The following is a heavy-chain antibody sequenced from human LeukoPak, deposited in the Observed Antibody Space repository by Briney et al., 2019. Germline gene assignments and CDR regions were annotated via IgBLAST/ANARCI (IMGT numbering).Heavy chain of an antibody. J-gene: IGHJ4*02. CDR2: IYYSGST. V-gene: IGHV4-59*01. Sequence: PSETLSLTCTVSGGPISSYYWSWIRQPPGKGLEWTGYIYYSGSTNYNPSLKSRVTISVDTSKNQFSLKLSSVTAADTAVYYCAREDLYCSSTSCYSSFDYWGQGTLVTVSS. CDR3: AREDLYCSSTSCYSSFDY. CDR1: GGPISSYY. D-gene: IGHD2-2*01.